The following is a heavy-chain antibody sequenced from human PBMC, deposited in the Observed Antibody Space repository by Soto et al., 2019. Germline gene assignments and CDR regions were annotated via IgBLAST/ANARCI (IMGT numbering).Heavy chain of an antibody. CDR3: ARETVVSVTTYPGY. J-gene: IGHJ4*01. D-gene: IGHD4-17*01. CDR2: IYYRVST. CDR1: GGSISSSNYY. Sequence: QLQLQESGPGLVKPSETLSLTCTVSGGSISSSNYYWGWIRQPPGKGLEWIGSIYYRVSTYYNPSLKRRVTIAVDTSKTNFSLKLSSVTAADTAVYYCARETVVSVTTYPGYWGHGTLVTVSS. V-gene: IGHV4-39*02.